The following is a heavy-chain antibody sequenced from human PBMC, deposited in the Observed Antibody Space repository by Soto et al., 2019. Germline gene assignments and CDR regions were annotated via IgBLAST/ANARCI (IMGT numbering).Heavy chain of an antibody. V-gene: IGHV3-72*01. CDR1: GFTFSDHY. Sequence: EVQLVESGGGLVQPGGSLRLSCAASGFTFSDHYMDWVRQAPGTGLEWVGRTRDKAHSYSTEYAASVKGRFTISRDDSKNSLFLQMNSLKTEDTAVYYCARLNYYGSGRKHNMDGWGQGTTVTVSS. CDR3: ARLNYYGSGRKHNMDG. D-gene: IGHD3-10*01. CDR2: TRDKAHSYST. J-gene: IGHJ6*02.